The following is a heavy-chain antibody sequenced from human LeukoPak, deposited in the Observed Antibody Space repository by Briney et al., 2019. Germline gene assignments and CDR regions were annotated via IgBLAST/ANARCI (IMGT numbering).Heavy chain of an antibody. CDR1: GLTVTYNY. V-gene: IGHV3-66*01. J-gene: IGHJ4*02. Sequence: PGGSLRLSCAASGLTVTYNYMVWVRQAPGKGLEWISGIYVGGGTKYAASVKGRFTISIDGSKNTLSLQMNILRPEDTAVYYCTRGIPAAAGEHLDHWGPGTLVTDSS. CDR2: IYVGGGT. CDR3: TRGIPAAAGEHLDH. D-gene: IGHD6-13*01.